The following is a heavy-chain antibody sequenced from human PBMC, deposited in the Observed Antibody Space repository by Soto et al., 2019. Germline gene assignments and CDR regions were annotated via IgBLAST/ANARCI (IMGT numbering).Heavy chain of an antibody. J-gene: IGHJ5*02. CDR2: IYYSGST. CDR3: ACQDIVVVVAASPGWFDP. Sequence: SRLGAYRSIIRQPPGTGLEWIGSIYYSGSTYYNPSLKSRVTISVDTSKNQSSLKLSSVTAADTAVYYCACQDIVVVVAASPGWFDPWVQATMVTFS. V-gene: IGHV4-39*01. CDR1: SRLGAY. D-gene: IGHD2-15*01.